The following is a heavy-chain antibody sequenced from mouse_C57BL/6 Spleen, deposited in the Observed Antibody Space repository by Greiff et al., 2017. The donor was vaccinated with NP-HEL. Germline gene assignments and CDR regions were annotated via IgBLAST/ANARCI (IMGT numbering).Heavy chain of an antibody. CDR3: ARGAHAMDY. Sequence: EVKLAESGPGLVKPSQSLSLTCSVTGYSITSGYYWNWIRQFPGNKLEWMGYISYDGSNNYNPSLKNRISITRDTSKNQFFLKLNSVTTEDTATYYCARGAHAMDYWGQGTSVTVSS. J-gene: IGHJ4*01. D-gene: IGHD3-1*01. CDR1: GYSITSGYY. V-gene: IGHV3-6*01. CDR2: ISYDGSN.